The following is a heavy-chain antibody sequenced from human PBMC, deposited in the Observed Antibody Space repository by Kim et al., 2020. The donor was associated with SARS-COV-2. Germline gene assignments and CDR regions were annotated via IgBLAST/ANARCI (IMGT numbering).Heavy chain of an antibody. CDR1: GFTFSGSP. V-gene: IGHV3-73*01. D-gene: IGHD6-13*01. J-gene: IGHJ4*02. CDR3: TRLSIAAAGTAHDY. Sequence: GGYLRLSCAASGFTFSGSPMHWVRQASGKGLEWVGRIRSKANNYATAYAASVKGRFTISRDDSKNTAYLQMNSLKTEDTAVYYCTRLSIAAAGTAHDYWGQGTLVTVSS. CDR2: IRSKANNYAT.